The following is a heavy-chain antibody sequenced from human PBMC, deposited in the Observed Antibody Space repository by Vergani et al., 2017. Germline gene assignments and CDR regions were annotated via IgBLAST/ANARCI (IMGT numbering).Heavy chain of an antibody. CDR3: ASNGYYCLDY. J-gene: IGHJ4*02. CDR2: IYHSGST. D-gene: IGHD3-22*01. Sequence: QVHLNEAGPGLVKPSQTLSLTCTVSGASITSGSFYWSWIRQPAGKGLEWIGEIYHSGSTNYNPSLKSRVTISVDKSKNQFSLKLSSVTAADTAVYYCASNGYYCLDYWGRGTLVTVSS. CDR1: GASITSGSFY. V-gene: IGHV4-61*02.